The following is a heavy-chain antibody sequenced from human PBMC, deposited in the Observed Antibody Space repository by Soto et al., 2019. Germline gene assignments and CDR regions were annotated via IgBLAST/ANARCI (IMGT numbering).Heavy chain of an antibody. CDR2: IWYDGSNK. D-gene: IGHD5-12*01. V-gene: IGHV3-33*01. Sequence: GGSLRLSCAASGFTFSSYGMHWVRQAPGKGLEWVAVIWYDGSNKYYADSVKGRFTISRDNSKNTLYLQMNSLRAEDTAVYYCATTVQGGYAIDAFDIWGQGTMVTVSS. CDR1: GFTFSSYG. J-gene: IGHJ3*02. CDR3: ATTVQGGYAIDAFDI.